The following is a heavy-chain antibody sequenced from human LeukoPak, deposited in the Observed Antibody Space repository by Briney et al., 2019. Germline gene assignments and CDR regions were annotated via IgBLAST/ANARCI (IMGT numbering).Heavy chain of an antibody. V-gene: IGHV4-61*01. CDR3: TRSIMNFYVSGT. D-gene: IGHD3-10*01. J-gene: IGHJ5*02. CDR1: VGSVSSTSSSYF. CDR2: IYHTGST. Sequence: SETLSLTCTVSVGSVSSTSSSYFWNWMRQPPGKGLEWIGYIYHTGSTKYNPSLESRVTMSVDTFKNQFSLKLRSVTAADTAVYYCTRSIMNFYVSGTWGRGTLVTVSS.